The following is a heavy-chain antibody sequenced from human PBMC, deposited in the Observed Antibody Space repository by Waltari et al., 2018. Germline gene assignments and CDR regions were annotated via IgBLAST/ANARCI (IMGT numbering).Heavy chain of an antibody. CDR1: GFTFTSSA. V-gene: IGHV1-58*02. CDR3: AAGGAVAELDY. D-gene: IGHD6-19*01. CDR2: IVVGSGNT. J-gene: IGHJ4*02. Sequence: QMQLVQSGPEVKKPGTSVKVSCKASGFTFTSSAMPWVRQARGQRLEWIGWIVVGSGNTNYAQKFQERVTITRDMSTSTAYMELSSLRSEDTAVYYCAAGGAVAELDYWGQGTLVTVSS.